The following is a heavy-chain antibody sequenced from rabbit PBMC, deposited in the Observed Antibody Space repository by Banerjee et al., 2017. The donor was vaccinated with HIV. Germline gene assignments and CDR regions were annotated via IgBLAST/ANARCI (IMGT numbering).Heavy chain of an antibody. CDR3: ARNSAVGGIDYLTL. D-gene: IGHD4-2*01. J-gene: IGHJ4*01. Sequence: QEQLVESGGGLVKPEGSLTLTCTASGFTFSSSYYMCWVRQAPGKGLEWIGCIYGGSSSNTYYASWAKGRFTISKTSSTTVTLQMTSLTAADTATYFCARNSAVGGIDYLTLWGPGTLVTVS. CDR2: IYGGSSSNT. CDR1: GFTFSSSYY. V-gene: IGHV1S45*01.